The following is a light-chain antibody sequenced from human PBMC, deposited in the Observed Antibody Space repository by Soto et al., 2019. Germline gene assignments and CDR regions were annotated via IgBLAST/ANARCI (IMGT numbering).Light chain of an antibody. CDR1: QSIASY. CDR2: AAS. J-gene: IGKJ4*01. Sequence: DIQMTQSPSSLSASVGDRVIITCRASQSIASYLNWYQQKPGKAPKLLVSAASSLQRGVPSRFSGSGSGTDFTLTISSLQAEDFATYYCQQSYSTPRTFGGGTKVDIK. V-gene: IGKV1-39*01. CDR3: QQSYSTPRT.